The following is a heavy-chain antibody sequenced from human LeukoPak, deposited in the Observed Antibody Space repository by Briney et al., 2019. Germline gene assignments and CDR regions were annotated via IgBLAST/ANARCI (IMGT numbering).Heavy chain of an antibody. CDR3: ARAVAATLGDAFDI. CDR2: ISSSGSTI. J-gene: IGHJ3*02. V-gene: IGHV3-48*03. CDR1: GFTFSSYK. D-gene: IGHD1-26*01. Sequence: GGSLRLSCAASGFTFSSYKMNWVRQAPGKGLEWVSYISSSGSTIYYADSVKGRFTISRDNAKNSLYLQMNSLRAEDTAVYYCARAVAATLGDAFDIWGQGTMVTVSS.